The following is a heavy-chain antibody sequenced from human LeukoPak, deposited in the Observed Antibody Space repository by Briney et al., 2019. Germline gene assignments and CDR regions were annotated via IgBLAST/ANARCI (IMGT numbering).Heavy chain of an antibody. CDR3: ARSDYCSGGSCQFAGY. CDR1: GFTFSSYS. Sequence: GGSLRLSCAASGFTFSSYSMNWVRQAPGKGLEWVSSISSSSSYIYYADSVKGRFTISRDNAKNSLYLQMNSLRAEDTAVYYCARSDYCSGGSCQFAGYWGQGTLVTVSS. D-gene: IGHD2-15*01. J-gene: IGHJ4*02. V-gene: IGHV3-21*01. CDR2: ISSSSSYI.